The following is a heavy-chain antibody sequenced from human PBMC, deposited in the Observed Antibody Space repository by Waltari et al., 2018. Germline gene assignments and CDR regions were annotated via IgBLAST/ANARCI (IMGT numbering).Heavy chain of an antibody. D-gene: IGHD4-17*01. J-gene: IGHJ4*02. CDR2: IYYSGST. V-gene: IGHV4-59*01. CDR3: ARSDYGGNSMLDY. Sequence: QVQLQESGPGLVKPSETLSLTCPVPGGSISSYYRSWIRQPPGKGLEWIGYIYYSGSTNYNPSLKSRVTISVDTSKNQFSLKLSSVTAADTAVYYCARSDYGGNSMLDYWGQGTLVTVSS. CDR1: GGSISSYY.